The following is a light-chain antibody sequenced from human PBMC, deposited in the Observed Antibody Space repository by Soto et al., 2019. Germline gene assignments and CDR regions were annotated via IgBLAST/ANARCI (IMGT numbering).Light chain of an antibody. Sequence: DFHLIQSHTTLSASVGARVTITCWASHSISSWLAWYQQKPRKAPKLLIYKASSLESGVPLRFSGSGSGTEFTLTINSLQPDDFATYYCQSYRNFSWTFGQGTEV. CDR3: QSYRNFSWT. V-gene: IGKV1-5*03. CDR2: KAS. J-gene: IGKJ1*01. CDR1: HSISSW.